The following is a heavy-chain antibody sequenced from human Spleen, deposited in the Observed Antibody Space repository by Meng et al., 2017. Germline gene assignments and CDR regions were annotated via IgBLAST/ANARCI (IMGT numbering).Heavy chain of an antibody. Sequence: ASVKVSCKASGYTFTSYGISWVRQAPGQGLEWMGWINPNSGGTNYAQKFQGRVTMTRDTSISTAYMELSRLRSDDTAVYYCARTKPPDAFDIWGQGTMVTVSS. J-gene: IGHJ3*02. CDR3: ARTKPPDAFDI. V-gene: IGHV1-2*02. CDR2: INPNSGGT. CDR1: GYTFTSYG.